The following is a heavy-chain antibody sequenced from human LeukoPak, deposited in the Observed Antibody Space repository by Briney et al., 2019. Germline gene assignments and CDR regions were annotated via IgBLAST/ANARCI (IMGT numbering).Heavy chain of an antibody. Sequence: SETLSLTCTVSGGSISSSSYYWGWIRQPPGKGLEWIGSIYYSGSTYYNPSLKSRVTISVDTSKNQFSLKLSSVTAADTAVYYCARSHYYDSRGFHFWGQGTLVTVSS. CDR1: GGSISSSSYY. CDR2: IYYSGST. V-gene: IGHV4-39*01. CDR3: ARSHYYDSRGFHF. J-gene: IGHJ4*02. D-gene: IGHD3-22*01.